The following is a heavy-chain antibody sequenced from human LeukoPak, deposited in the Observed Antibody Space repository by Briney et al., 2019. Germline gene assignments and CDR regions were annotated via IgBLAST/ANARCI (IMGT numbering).Heavy chain of an antibody. V-gene: IGHV4-59*01. J-gene: IGHJ6*02. Sequence: PSETLSLTCTVSGGSISYYYWSWIRQSPGKGLEWIGYIYYSGTTNYNPSLKSRVTISVDTSKNQFSLQLRSVTAADTAVYYCAREDPQTTVPEGMYVWGQRTTVTVSS. CDR3: AREDPQTTVPEGMYV. D-gene: IGHD4-17*01. CDR1: GGSISYYY. CDR2: IYYSGTT.